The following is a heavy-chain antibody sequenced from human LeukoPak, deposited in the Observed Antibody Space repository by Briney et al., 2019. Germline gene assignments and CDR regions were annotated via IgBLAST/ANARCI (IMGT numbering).Heavy chain of an antibody. D-gene: IGHD1-26*01. J-gene: IGHJ4*02. V-gene: IGHV4-59*08. CDR3: AGGRMGRYYDH. CDR2: FYHNGGT. Sequence: PSETLSLTCDISGTALSSYFWNWIRQSPTKGLEWIGYFYHNGGTSYNPSLRSRVTISVDSSQKRLSLQVTSMTAADTAIYYCAGGRMGRYYDHWGQGTLVAVST. CDR1: GTALSSYF.